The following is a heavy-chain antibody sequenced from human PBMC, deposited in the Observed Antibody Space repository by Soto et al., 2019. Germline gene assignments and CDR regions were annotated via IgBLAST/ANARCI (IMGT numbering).Heavy chain of an antibody. V-gene: IGHV3-NL1*01. CDR3: VKESMIVVD. D-gene: IGHD3-22*01. Sequence: GGSLRLSCAASGFPFSSYGMHWVRQAPGKGLEWVSVISGTGNSTYYADSVKGRFTISRDNSKNTLYLQINSLRAEDTAVYYCVKESMIVVDWGQGTLVTVSS. CDR1: GFPFSSYG. J-gene: IGHJ4*02. CDR2: ISGTGNST.